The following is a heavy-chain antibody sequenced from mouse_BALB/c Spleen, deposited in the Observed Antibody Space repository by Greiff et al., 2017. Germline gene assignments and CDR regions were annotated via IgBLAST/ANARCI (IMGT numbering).Heavy chain of an antibody. Sequence: QVQLQQSGPELVKPGASVRISCKASGYTFTSYYIHWVKQRPGQGLEWIGWIYPGNVNTKYNEKFKGKATLTADKSSSTAYMQLSSLTSEDSAVYFCARSSYYGNYVWYFDVWGAGTTVTVSS. CDR2: IYPGNVNT. CDR3: ARSSYYGNYVWYFDV. V-gene: IGHV1S56*01. D-gene: IGHD2-10*01. CDR1: GYTFTSYY. J-gene: IGHJ1*01.